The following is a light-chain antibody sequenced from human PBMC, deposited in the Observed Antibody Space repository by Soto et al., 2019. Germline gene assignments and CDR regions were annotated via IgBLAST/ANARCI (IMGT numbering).Light chain of an antibody. J-gene: IGLJ1*01. CDR3: CSYAGSTPYV. Sequence: QSALTQPASVSASPGQSVTISCTGTSSDVGSYKLVSWYQQHPGKGPQLMIYEVSKRPSGISNRFSGSKSGNTASLTISGLQAEDEADYYCCSYAGSTPYVFGTGTKVTVL. CDR1: SSDVGSYKL. V-gene: IGLV2-23*02. CDR2: EVS.